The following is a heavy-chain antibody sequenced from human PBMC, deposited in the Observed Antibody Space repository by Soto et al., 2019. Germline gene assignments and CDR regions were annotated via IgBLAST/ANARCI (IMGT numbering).Heavy chain of an antibody. Sequence: QVQLVQSGAEVKKPGSSVKVSSKASGGTFSNYAISWVRQAPGQGLEWMGGIIPLSGTANYAQKFQGRVTITADDSTSTAYMELRSLRSEDTAIYYCASDYAVADTYYYGMDVWGQGTTVTVSS. J-gene: IGHJ6*02. CDR3: ASDYAVADTYYYGMDV. CDR2: IIPLSGTA. CDR1: GGTFSNYA. V-gene: IGHV1-69*01. D-gene: IGHD6-19*01.